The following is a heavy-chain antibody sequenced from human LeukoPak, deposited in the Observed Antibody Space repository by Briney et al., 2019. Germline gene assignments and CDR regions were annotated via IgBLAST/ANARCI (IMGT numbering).Heavy chain of an antibody. J-gene: IGHJ4*02. CDR3: ARVDDYVWGSYRYNDYYFDY. Sequence: GGSLRLSCAASGFTFSSYSMNWVRQAPGKGLEWVSSISSSSSYIYYADSVKGRFTISRDNAKNSLYLQMNSLRDEDTAVYYCARVDDYVWGSYRYNDYYFDYWGQGTLVTVSS. V-gene: IGHV3-21*01. CDR2: ISSSSSYI. CDR1: GFTFSSYS. D-gene: IGHD3-16*02.